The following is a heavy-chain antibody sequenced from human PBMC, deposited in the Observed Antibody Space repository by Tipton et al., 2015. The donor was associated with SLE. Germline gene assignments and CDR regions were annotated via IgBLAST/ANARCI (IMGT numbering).Heavy chain of an antibody. J-gene: IGHJ3*02. V-gene: IGHV4-39*07. CDR2: IYYSGST. CDR3: AREGGYSSSSDAFDI. Sequence: TLSLTCTVSGGSISSSSYYWGWIRQPPGKGPEWIGSIYYSGSTYYNPSLKSRVTISVDTSKNQSSLKLSSVTAADTAVYYCAREGGYSSSSDAFDIWGQGTMVTVSS. CDR1: GGSISSSSYY. D-gene: IGHD6-6*01.